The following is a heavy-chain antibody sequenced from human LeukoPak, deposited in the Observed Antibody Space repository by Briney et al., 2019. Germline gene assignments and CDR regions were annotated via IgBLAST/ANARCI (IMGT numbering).Heavy chain of an antibody. V-gene: IGHV3-7*01. CDR3: ARDQHSSGWYVGYYYYMDV. D-gene: IGHD6-19*01. CDR1: GFTFSSYW. Sequence: PGGSLRLSCAASGFTFSSYWMSWVRQAPGKGLEWMANIKQDGSEKYYVDSVKGRFTISRDNAKNSLYLQMNSLRAEDTAVYYCARDQHSSGWYVGYYYYMDVWGKGTTVTVSS. CDR2: IKQDGSEK. J-gene: IGHJ6*03.